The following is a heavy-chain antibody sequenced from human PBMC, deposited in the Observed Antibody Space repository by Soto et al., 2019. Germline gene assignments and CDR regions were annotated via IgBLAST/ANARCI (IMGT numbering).Heavy chain of an antibody. V-gene: IGHV3-23*01. Sequence: PGGSLRLSCAASGFTFSSYAMSWVRQAPGKGLEWVSAISGSGGSTYYADSVKGRFTISRDNSKNTLYLQMNSLRAEDTAVYYCAKALGRQWLVHDWFDPWGQGTLVTVSS. CDR3: AKALGRQWLVHDWFDP. J-gene: IGHJ5*02. CDR1: GFTFSSYA. D-gene: IGHD6-19*01. CDR2: ISGSGGST.